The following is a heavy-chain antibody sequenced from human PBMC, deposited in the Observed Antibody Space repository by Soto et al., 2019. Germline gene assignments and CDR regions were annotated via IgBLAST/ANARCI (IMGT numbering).Heavy chain of an antibody. Sequence: PGGSLRLSCAASGFTFSSYGMTWVRQAPGKGLEWVSVISGSGDSTYYADSVKGRFTISRDNSKSTLYLQMNSLRAEDTAVYYCAKASSSSAWCLGGIDYWGQGTLVTVSS. J-gene: IGHJ4*02. CDR2: ISGSGDST. D-gene: IGHD3-22*01. V-gene: IGHV3-23*01. CDR1: GFTFSSYG. CDR3: AKASSSSAWCLGGIDY.